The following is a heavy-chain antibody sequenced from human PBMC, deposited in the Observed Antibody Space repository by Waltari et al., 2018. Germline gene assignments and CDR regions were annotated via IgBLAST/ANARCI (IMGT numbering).Heavy chain of an antibody. CDR1: GGSISSSSSY. V-gene: IGHV4-39*01. J-gene: IGHJ3*02. CDR3: ARRAVSIDAFDI. D-gene: IGHD1-20*01. Sequence: QLHLQASGPGLVKPSETLSLTCTVSGGSISSSSSYWGWIRQPPEKGLEWIATIYYNGKPYSNPSLKSRVTISVDTSKTQFSRKLTSVTAADTAVYFCARRAVSIDAFDIWGQGTMVTVSS. CDR2: IYYNGKP.